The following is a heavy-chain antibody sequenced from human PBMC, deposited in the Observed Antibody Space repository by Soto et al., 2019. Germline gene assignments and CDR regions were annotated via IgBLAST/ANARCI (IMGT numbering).Heavy chain of an antibody. D-gene: IGHD1-26*01. V-gene: IGHV3-72*01. CDR3: ARDLSGSDFVY. Sequence: ESGGGLVQPGGSLRLSCAASGFIFSDHYMDWVRQPPGKGLEWVGRTRNKANTYTTEYAASVKGRFTMSRDDSKNSLYLQMNSLKTEDTAVYYCARDLSGSDFVYWGQGTLVTVSS. CDR1: GFIFSDHY. J-gene: IGHJ4*02. CDR2: TRNKANTYTT.